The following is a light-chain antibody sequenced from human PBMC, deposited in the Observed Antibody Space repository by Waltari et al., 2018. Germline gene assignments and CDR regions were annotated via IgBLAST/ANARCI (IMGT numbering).Light chain of an antibody. Sequence: QAVLTQPPSVSKGLGQTATLTCTGNINHVSNQGAAWLQQHQGHPPKLLSCRTDDRPSGISERFAAFRSGNTASLMISGLQPEDEGDYYCLAWDSSLTVWMFGGGTKLTVL. CDR1: INHVSNQG. V-gene: IGLV10-54*04. CDR2: RTD. J-gene: IGLJ3*02. CDR3: LAWDSSLTVWM.